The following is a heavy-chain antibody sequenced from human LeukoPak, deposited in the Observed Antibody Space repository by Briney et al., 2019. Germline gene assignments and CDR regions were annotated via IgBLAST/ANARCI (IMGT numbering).Heavy chain of an antibody. CDR3: ARDYRRFGELFAGP. V-gene: IGHV1-18*01. CDR1: GGTFSSYA. D-gene: IGHD3-10*01. Sequence: ASVKVSCKASGGTFSSYAISWVRQAPGQGLEWMGWISAYNGNTNYAQKLQGRVTMTTDTSTSTAYMELRSLRSDDTAVYYCARDYRRFGELFAGPWGQGTLVTVSS. CDR2: ISAYNGNT. J-gene: IGHJ5*02.